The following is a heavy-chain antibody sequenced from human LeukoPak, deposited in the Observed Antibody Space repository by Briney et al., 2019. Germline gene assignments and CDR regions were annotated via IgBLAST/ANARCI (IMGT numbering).Heavy chain of an antibody. V-gene: IGHV3-30*03. D-gene: IGHD3-10*01. CDR3: ATIMVRGVISWYFDY. Sequence: AGRSLRLSCAASGFTFSSYGMHWVRRAPGKGLEWVAVISYDGSNKYYADSVKGRFTISRDNSKNTLYLQMNSLRAEDTAVYYCATIMVRGVISWYFDYWGQGTLVTVSS. J-gene: IGHJ4*02. CDR2: ISYDGSNK. CDR1: GFTFSSYG.